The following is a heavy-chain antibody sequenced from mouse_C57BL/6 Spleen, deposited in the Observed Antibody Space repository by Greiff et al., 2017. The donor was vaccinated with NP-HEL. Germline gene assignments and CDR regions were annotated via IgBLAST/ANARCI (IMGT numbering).Heavy chain of an antibody. CDR1: GYSFTGYY. V-gene: IGHV1-42*01. J-gene: IGHJ1*03. D-gene: IGHD1-1*01. CDR3: ARVPLYSSSPLYWYFDV. CDR2: INPSTGGT. Sequence: VQLQQSGPELVKPGASVKISCKASGYSFTGYYMNWVKQSPEKSLEWIGEINPSTGGTTYNQKFKAKATLTVDKSSSTAYMQLKSLTSEDSAVYYCARVPLYSSSPLYWYFDVWGTGTTVTVSS.